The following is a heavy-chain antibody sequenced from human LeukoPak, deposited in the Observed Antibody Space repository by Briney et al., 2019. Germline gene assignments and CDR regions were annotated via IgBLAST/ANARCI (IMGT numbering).Heavy chain of an antibody. J-gene: IGHJ4*02. CDR2: ISSSSSTL. CDR1: GFTFSSYS. Sequence: GGSLRLSCAASGFTFSSYSMNWVRQALGKGLEWVSYISSSSSTLYYADSVKGRFTISRDNAKNSLYLQMNSLRAEDTAVYYCARGNYDFWSGLSSLWGQGTLVTVSS. V-gene: IGHV3-48*01. CDR3: ARGNYDFWSGLSSL. D-gene: IGHD3-3*01.